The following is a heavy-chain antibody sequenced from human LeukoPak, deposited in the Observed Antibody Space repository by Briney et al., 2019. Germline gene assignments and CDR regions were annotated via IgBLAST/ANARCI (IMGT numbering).Heavy chain of an antibody. J-gene: IGHJ5*02. CDR3: AILKIFSWFNP. Sequence: SETLSFTCTVSGGSISSYYWSWIRQPPGKGLEWIGYIYYSGSTNYNPSLKSRVTISVDTSKNQFSLKLSSVTAADTAVYYGAILKIFSWFNPWGQGTLVTASS. CDR1: GGSISSYY. V-gene: IGHV4-59*08. CDR2: IYYSGST.